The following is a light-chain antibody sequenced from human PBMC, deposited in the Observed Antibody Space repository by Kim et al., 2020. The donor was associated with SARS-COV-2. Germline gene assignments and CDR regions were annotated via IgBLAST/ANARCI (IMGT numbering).Light chain of an antibody. CDR2: DVS. Sequence: GQSITISCTGTSSDVGGYNCCSWYQQHPGKAPKLMIYDVSNRPSGVSNRFSGSKSGNTASLTISGLQAEDEADYYCSSYTSSSTWVFGGGTQLTVL. CDR3: SSYTSSSTWV. CDR1: SSDVGGYNC. V-gene: IGLV2-14*03. J-gene: IGLJ3*02.